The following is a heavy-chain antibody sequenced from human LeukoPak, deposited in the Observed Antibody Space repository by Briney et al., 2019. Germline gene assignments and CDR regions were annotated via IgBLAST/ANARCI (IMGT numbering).Heavy chain of an antibody. Sequence: GGSLRLSRSASGFPFDVYAVRWFREAPGKGLEWVGFIRSKTFGGTPEYAASVRGRFTISRDDSKSIAYLQMNSLKTEDTAVYYCTRNTVTVHFDYWSQGTLVTVSS. CDR3: TRNTVTVHFDY. V-gene: IGHV3-49*03. J-gene: IGHJ4*02. CDR2: IRSKTFGGTP. CDR1: GFPFDVYA. D-gene: IGHD4-17*01.